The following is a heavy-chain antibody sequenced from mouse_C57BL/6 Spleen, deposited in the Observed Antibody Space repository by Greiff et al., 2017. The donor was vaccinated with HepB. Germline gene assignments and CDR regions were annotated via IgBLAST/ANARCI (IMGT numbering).Heavy chain of an antibody. Sequence: VQLQQSGAELVRPGASVKLSCTASGFNIKDDYMHWVKQRPEQGLEWIGWIDPENGDTEYASKFQGKATITADTSSNTAYLQLSSLTSEDTAVYYCTPSSRENYFDYWGQGTTLTVSS. V-gene: IGHV14-4*01. D-gene: IGHD1-1*01. CDR3: TPSSRENYFDY. CDR2: IDPENGDT. CDR1: GFNIKDDY. J-gene: IGHJ2*01.